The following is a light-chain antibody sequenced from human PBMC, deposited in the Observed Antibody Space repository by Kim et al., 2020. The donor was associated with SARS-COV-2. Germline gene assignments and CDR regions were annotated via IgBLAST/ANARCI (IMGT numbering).Light chain of an antibody. Sequence: PGERATLACRASQSVSSIYLAGYQQKPGQGPRLLMYGAASRATGIPDRFSGSGSETDFTLTISRLEPEDFAVYYCQQYGSSRTFGQGTKVDIK. CDR1: QSVSSIY. CDR2: GAA. J-gene: IGKJ1*01. CDR3: QQYGSSRT. V-gene: IGKV3-20*01.